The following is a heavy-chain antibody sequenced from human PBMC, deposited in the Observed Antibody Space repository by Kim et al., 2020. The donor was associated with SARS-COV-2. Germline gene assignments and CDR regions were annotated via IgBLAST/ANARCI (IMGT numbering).Heavy chain of an antibody. J-gene: IGHJ4*02. CDR3: ARGSGDIDY. CDR2: KT. Sequence: KTKYAQKSLGRVTLTTETSTSTVYMELRSLRSDDTAMYYCARGSGDIDYWGQGTLVTVSS. V-gene: IGHV1-18*01. D-gene: IGHD2-21*01.